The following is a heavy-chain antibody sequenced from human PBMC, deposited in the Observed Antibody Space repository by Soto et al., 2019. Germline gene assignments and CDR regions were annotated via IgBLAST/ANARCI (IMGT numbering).Heavy chain of an antibody. CDR1: GFTFSSYA. J-gene: IGHJ3*02. CDR3: AKEGGLRFLEWLLGDAFDI. CDR2: ISGSGGST. Sequence: EVQLLESGGGLVQPGGSLRLSCAASGFTFSSYAMSWVRQAPGKGLEWVSAISGSGGSTYYADSVKGRFTISRDNSKNTLYLQMNSLRAEDTAVHYCAKEGGLRFLEWLLGDAFDIWGQGTMVTVSS. V-gene: IGHV3-23*01. D-gene: IGHD3-3*01.